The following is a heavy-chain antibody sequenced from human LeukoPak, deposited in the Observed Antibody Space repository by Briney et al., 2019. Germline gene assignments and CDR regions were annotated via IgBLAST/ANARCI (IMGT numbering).Heavy chain of an antibody. V-gene: IGHV3-23*01. CDR2: ISGSGEST. Sequence: GRSLRLSCAASGFTFSIYAMSWVRQAPGKGLEWVSAISGSGESTYYADSVKGRFTISRDNSKNTLYLQMNSLRAEDTAVYYCAKGGGDGYYFDYWGQGTLVTVSS. CDR3: AKGGGDGYYFDY. J-gene: IGHJ4*02. D-gene: IGHD5-24*01. CDR1: GFTFSIYA.